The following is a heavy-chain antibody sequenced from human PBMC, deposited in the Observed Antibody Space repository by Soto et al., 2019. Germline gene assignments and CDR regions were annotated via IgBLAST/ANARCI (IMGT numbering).Heavy chain of an antibody. V-gene: IGHV3-48*02. J-gene: IGHJ4*02. CDR3: ARDDGYCSSTSCHYPEY. Sequence: EVQLVESGGGLVQPGGSLRLSCAASGFTFSSYSMNWVRQAPGKGLEWLSYISSTSSTIYYADSVKGRFTISSDNAKNSLYLQMNSGSDEATAVYYCARDDGYCSSTSCHYPEYWGQGTLVTVSS. CDR2: ISSTSSTI. D-gene: IGHD2-2*03. CDR1: GFTFSSYS.